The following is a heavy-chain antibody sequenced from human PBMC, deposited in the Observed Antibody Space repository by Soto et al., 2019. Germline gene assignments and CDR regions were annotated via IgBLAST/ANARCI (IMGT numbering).Heavy chain of an antibody. CDR2: ISSSGSFI. CDR1: GFTFRTYG. Sequence: GGSLRLSCAASGFTFRTYGMNWVRRAPGGGLECVASISSSGSFIYYADSVKGRFTISRDDAEKSLYLQMNSLRADDTAIYYCGSPAEEIAAALDYWGRGTLVTVS. CDR3: GSPAEEIAAALDY. J-gene: IGHJ4*02. D-gene: IGHD6-13*01. V-gene: IGHV3-21*01.